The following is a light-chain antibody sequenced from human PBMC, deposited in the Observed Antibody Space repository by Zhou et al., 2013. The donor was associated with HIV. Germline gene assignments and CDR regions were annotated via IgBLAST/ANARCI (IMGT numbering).Light chain of an antibody. V-gene: IGKV1-5*03. Sequence: IQMTQSPSTLSASVGDRVTITCRASQSIRSWLAWYQQKPGKAPKLLIYEASSLESGVPVRFSGSASGTEFTLTISSLQPEDFATYYCQQSYSTSCSFGQGTKLEIK. J-gene: IGKJ2*04. CDR1: QSIRSW. CDR3: QQSYSTSCS. CDR2: EAS.